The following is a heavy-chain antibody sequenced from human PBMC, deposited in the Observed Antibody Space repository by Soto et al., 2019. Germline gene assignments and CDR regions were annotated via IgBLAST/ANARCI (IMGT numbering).Heavy chain of an antibody. CDR1: GGTFSSYA. CDR2: IIPIFGTA. CDR3: ARARDYGDYVPSYYFDY. Sequence: VASVKVSCKASGGTFSSYAISWVRQAPGQGLEWMGGIIPIFGTANYAQKFQGGVTITADESTSTAYMELSSLRSEDTAVYYCARARDYGDYVPSYYFDYWGQGTLVTVSS. D-gene: IGHD4-17*01. V-gene: IGHV1-69*13. J-gene: IGHJ4*02.